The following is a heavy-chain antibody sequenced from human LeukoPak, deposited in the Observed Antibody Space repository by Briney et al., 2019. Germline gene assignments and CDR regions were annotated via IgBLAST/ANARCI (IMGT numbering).Heavy chain of an antibody. CDR3: ARALGTTIFGVVIKHFDY. V-gene: IGHV4-34*01. CDR1: GGSFSGYY. Sequence: ASETLSLTCAVYGGSFSGYYWSWIRQPPGKGLEWIGEINHSGSTNYNPSLKSRVTISVDTSKNQLSLKLSSVTAADTAVYYCARALGTTIFGVVIKHFDYWGQGTLVTVSS. J-gene: IGHJ4*02. CDR2: INHSGST. D-gene: IGHD3-3*01.